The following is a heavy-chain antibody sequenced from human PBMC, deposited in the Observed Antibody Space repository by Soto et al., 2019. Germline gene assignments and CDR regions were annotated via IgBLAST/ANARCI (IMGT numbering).Heavy chain of an antibody. D-gene: IGHD3-3*01. CDR2: IWYDGSNK. J-gene: IGHJ6*03. CDR1: GFTFSSYG. V-gene: IGHV3-33*06. CDR3: AKDVLRFLEWLLPAASYYYYYYMDV. Sequence: GGSLRLSCAASGFTFSSYGMHWVRQAPGKGLEWVAVIWYDGSNKYYADSVKGRFTISRDNSKNTLYLQRNGLRAEDTAVYYCAKDVLRFLEWLLPAASYYYYYYMDVWGKGTTVTVSS.